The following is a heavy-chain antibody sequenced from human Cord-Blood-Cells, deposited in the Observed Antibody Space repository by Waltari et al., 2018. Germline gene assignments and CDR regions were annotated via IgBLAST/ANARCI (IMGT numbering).Heavy chain of an antibody. CDR3: ARRPTHYFTMGAFDY. Sequence: GYYWSWIRQHPGKGLEWIGEINHSGSTNYNPSLKSRVTISVDTSKNQFSLKLSSVTAADTAVYYCARRPTHYFTMGAFDYWGQGTLVTVSS. CDR2: INHSGST. CDR1: GYY. D-gene: IGHD3-3*01. J-gene: IGHJ4*02. V-gene: IGHV4-34*01.